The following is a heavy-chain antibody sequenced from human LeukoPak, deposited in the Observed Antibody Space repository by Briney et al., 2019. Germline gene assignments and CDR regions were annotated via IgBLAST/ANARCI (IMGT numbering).Heavy chain of an antibody. J-gene: IGHJ3*02. D-gene: IGHD3-10*01. CDR2: INSDGSST. V-gene: IGHV3-74*01. Sequence: GGSLRLSCAASGFTFSSYWVHWVRQAPGKGLVWVSRINSDGSSTSYADSVKGRFTISRDNAKNTLYLQMNSLRAEDTAVYYCARGIRGGGAFDIWGQGTMVTVSS. CDR1: GFTFSSYW. CDR3: ARGIRGGGAFDI.